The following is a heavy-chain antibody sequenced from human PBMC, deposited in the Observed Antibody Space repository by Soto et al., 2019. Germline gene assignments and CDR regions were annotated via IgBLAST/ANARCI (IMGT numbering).Heavy chain of an antibody. V-gene: IGHV1-2*02. CDR2: INPNSGGT. CDR3: ARDRSTVTTRFDY. CDR1: GYTFTGYY. Sequence: QVQLVQSGAEVKKPGASVKVSCKASGYTFTGYYRHWVRQATGQGLEWMGWINPNSGGTNYAQKFQVSVTMPRDPSISTAYMELSRLRSDDTAVYYCARDRSTVTTRFDYWGQGTLVTVSS. J-gene: IGHJ4*02. D-gene: IGHD4-17*01.